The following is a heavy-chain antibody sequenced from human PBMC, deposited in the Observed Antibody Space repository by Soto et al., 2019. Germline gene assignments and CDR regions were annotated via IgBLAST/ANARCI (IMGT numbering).Heavy chain of an antibody. V-gene: IGHV1-69*01. CDR3: ARGADYYDSSGPSFDY. Sequence: QVQLVQSGAEVKKPGSSVKVSCKASGGTFSSYAISWVRQAPGQGLEWMGGIIPIFGTANYAQKFQGRVTITADESTSTAYMELSSLRSEDTAGYYCARGADYYDSSGPSFDYWGQGTPVTVSS. J-gene: IGHJ4*02. D-gene: IGHD3-22*01. CDR2: IIPIFGTA. CDR1: GGTFSSYA.